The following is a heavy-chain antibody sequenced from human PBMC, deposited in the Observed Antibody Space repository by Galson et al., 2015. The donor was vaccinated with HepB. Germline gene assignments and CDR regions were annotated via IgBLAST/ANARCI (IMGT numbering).Heavy chain of an antibody. Sequence: LTCAVYGGSFSAYYWSWIRQPPGKGLEWIGEINHSGSTNYNPSLKSRVTISVDTSKNRFSLKLSAVTAADTAVYYCARVVYYDFWNGFGPWGQGTLDTVSS. J-gene: IGHJ5*02. D-gene: IGHD3-3*01. CDR1: GGSFSAYY. CDR3: ARVVYYDFWNGFGP. V-gene: IGHV4-34*01. CDR2: INHSGST.